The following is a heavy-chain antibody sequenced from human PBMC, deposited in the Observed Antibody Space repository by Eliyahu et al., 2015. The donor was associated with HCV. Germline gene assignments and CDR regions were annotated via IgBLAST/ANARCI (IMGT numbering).Heavy chain of an antibody. D-gene: IGHD1-14*01. Sequence: QVQLVESGGGVVQPGRSLRLSCAASGFTFSSYGMHWXRQAPGKGLEWVAVIWYDGSNKYYADSVKGRFTISRDNSKNTLYLQMNSLRAEDTAVYYCARDHTGGYFDYWGQGTLVTVSS. J-gene: IGHJ4*02. CDR3: ARDHTGGYFDY. CDR2: IWYDGSNK. V-gene: IGHV3-33*01. CDR1: GFTFSSYG.